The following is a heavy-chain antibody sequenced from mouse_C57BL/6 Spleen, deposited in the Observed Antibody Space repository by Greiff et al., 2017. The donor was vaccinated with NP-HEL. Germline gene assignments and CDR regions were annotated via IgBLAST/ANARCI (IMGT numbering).Heavy chain of an antibody. J-gene: IGHJ4*01. V-gene: IGHV1-15*01. CDR1: GYTFTDYE. D-gene: IGHD1-1*01. Sequence: QVQLKQSGAELVRPGASVTLSCKASGYTFTDYEMHWVKQTPVHGLEWIGAIDPETGGTAYNQKFKGKAILTADKSSSTAYMELRSLTSEDSAVYYCTRFTTPMDYWGQGTSVTVSS. CDR2: IDPETGGT. CDR3: TRFTTPMDY.